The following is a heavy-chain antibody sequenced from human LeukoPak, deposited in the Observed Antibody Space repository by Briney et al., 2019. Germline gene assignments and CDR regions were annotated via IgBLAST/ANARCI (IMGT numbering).Heavy chain of an antibody. CDR2: ISYDGSNK. V-gene: IGHV3-30*04. D-gene: IGHD2-2*01. CDR1: GFTFSSYA. J-gene: IGHJ3*02. CDR3: ARARKVVVVPAAQPNDAFDI. Sequence: GRSLRLSCAASGFTFSSYAMHWVRQAPGKGLEWVAVISYDGSNKYYADSVKGRFTISRDNSKNTLYLQMNSLRAEDTAVYYCARARKVVVVPAAQPNDAFDIWGQGTMVTVSS.